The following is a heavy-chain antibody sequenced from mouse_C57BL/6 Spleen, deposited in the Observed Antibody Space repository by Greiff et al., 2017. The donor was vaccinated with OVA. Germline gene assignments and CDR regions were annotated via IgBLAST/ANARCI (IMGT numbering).Heavy chain of an antibody. CDR2: INPGSGGT. CDR1: GYAFTNYL. V-gene: IGHV1-54*01. J-gene: IGHJ1*03. CDR3: ARDGYSWYFDG. D-gene: IGHD2-3*01. Sequence: VQLQQSGAELVRPGTSVKVSCKASGYAFTNYLIEWVKQRPGQGLEWIGVINPGSGGTNYNEKFKGKATLTAAKSSSTAYMQLSSLTSEESAVYFCARDGYSWYFDGWGTGTTVTVSS.